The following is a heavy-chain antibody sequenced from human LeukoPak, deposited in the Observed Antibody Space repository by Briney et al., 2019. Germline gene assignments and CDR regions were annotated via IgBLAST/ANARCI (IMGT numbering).Heavy chain of an antibody. D-gene: IGHD3-3*01. J-gene: IGHJ5*02. CDR1: GGTFSSYA. V-gene: IGHV1-69*05. Sequence: ASVKVSCKASGGTFSSYAISWVRQAPGQGLEWMGGIIPIFGTANYAQKFQGRVTMTRNTSISTAYMELSSLRSEDTAVYYCARVPKRRFLEWLPTTPFDPWGQGTLVTVSS. CDR2: IIPIFGTA. CDR3: ARVPKRRFLEWLPTTPFDP.